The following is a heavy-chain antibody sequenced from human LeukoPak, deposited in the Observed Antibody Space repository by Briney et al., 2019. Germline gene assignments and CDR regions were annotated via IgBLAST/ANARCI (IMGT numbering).Heavy chain of an antibody. Sequence: ASVKVSCKASGYTFTGYYMHWVRQAPGQGLEWMGWVNPNSGGTNYAQKFQGRVTMTRDTSISAAYMELSRLRSDDTAVYYCARVFSFDSSGWYFFDYWGRGTLVTVSS. CDR3: ARVFSFDSSGWYFFDY. D-gene: IGHD6-19*01. J-gene: IGHJ4*02. CDR2: VNPNSGGT. CDR1: GYTFTGYY. V-gene: IGHV1-2*02.